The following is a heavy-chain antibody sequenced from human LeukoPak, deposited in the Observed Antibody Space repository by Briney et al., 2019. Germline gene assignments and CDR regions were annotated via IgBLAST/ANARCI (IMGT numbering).Heavy chain of an antibody. J-gene: IGHJ6*02. Sequence: PGGSLRLSCAASGFTFSSYAMHWVRQAPGRGLEYVSAISSNGGSTYYANSVKGRFTISRDNSKNTLYLQMGSLRAEDMAVYYCARAGSSGWYATAATQYYYYGMDVWGQGTTVTVSS. D-gene: IGHD6-19*01. CDR2: ISSNGGST. CDR1: GFTFSSYA. V-gene: IGHV3-64*01. CDR3: ARAGSSGWYATAATQYYYYGMDV.